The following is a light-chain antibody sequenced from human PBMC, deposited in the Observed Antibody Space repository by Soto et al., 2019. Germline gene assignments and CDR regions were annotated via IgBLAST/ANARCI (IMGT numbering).Light chain of an antibody. J-gene: IGKJ3*01. CDR3: QQYSNYSFT. CDR2: DAS. V-gene: IGKV1-5*01. CDR1: QSVRSW. Sequence: DIPMTQSPSTLSASLGSRVTITCRASQSVRSWLAWYQQKPGRSPKLLIYDASSLEGGVPSRFSGSGFGTEFTLTVSSLQADDFATYYCQQYSNYSFTFGPGTKVDMK.